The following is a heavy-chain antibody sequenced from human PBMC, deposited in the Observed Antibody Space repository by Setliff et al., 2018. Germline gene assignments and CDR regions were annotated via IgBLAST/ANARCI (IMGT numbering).Heavy chain of an antibody. CDR1: GFAFSTYW. V-gene: IGHV3-7*01. CDR2: INQDGSTK. Sequence: PGESLKISCVVSGFAFSTYWMSWVRQSPGRGLEWVANINQDGSTKYSVDSVKGRFTISRDNIKNTAFLQMNSLRADDTAMYYCVASPSNKNGHFEYWGQGTLVTVSS. J-gene: IGHJ4*02. CDR3: VASPSNKNGHFEY.